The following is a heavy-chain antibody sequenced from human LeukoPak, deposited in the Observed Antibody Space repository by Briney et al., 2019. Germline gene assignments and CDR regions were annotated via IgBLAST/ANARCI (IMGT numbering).Heavy chain of an antibody. J-gene: IGHJ4*02. Sequence: ASVTVSCTASGYTFTSYAMNWVRQAPGQGLEWMGWINTNTGNPTYAQGFTGRFVFSLDTSVSTAYLQISSLKAEDTAVYYCARDGNVAGTVFDYWGQGTLVTVSS. V-gene: IGHV7-4-1*02. D-gene: IGHD6-19*01. CDR3: ARDGNVAGTVFDY. CDR1: GYTFTSYA. CDR2: INTNTGNP.